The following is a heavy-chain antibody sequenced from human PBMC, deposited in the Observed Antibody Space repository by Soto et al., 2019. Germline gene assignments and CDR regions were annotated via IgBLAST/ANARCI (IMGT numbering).Heavy chain of an antibody. CDR3: ARDKITGLFDY. J-gene: IGHJ4*02. CDR2: MYNTGST. Sequence: PSETLSLTCTVSGGSISGYYWSWTRQPPGKGLEWIGYMYNTGSTVYNPSFKSRVTISVDTSKNQFSLKLTSVTAADTAVYYCARDKITGLFDYWGQGTLVTVSS. V-gene: IGHV4-59*12. CDR1: GGSISGYY. D-gene: IGHD2-8*02.